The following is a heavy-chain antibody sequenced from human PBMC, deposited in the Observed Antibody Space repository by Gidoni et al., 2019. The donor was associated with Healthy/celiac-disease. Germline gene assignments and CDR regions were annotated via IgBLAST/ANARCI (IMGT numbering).Heavy chain of an antibody. D-gene: IGHD3-16*01. CDR2: ISSSSSTI. Sequence: EVQLVESGGGLVQPGGSLRLSCAASGFTFSSYSMNWVRQAPGKGLEWVSYISSSSSTIYYADSVKGRFTISRDNAKNSLYLQMNSLRAEDTAVYYCARAHGGPLTLEFYFDYWGQGTLVTVSS. J-gene: IGHJ4*02. CDR3: ARAHGGPLTLEFYFDY. CDR1: GFTFSSYS. V-gene: IGHV3-48*01.